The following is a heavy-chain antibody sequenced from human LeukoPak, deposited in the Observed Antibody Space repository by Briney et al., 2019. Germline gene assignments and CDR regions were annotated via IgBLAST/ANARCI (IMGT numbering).Heavy chain of an antibody. Sequence: GGSLRLSCAASGLTLSDYYMCWICQAPQKGLEWISYICISGSAIYYADSVKSRSTISRDSAKNSLYLQMNSLRVEDTAVYYCARDKPGIAASTFDHWGQGTLVTVSS. CDR1: GLTLSDYY. V-gene: IGHV3-11*01. D-gene: IGHD6-13*01. CDR3: ARDKPGIAASTFDH. CDR2: ICISGSAI. J-gene: IGHJ4*02.